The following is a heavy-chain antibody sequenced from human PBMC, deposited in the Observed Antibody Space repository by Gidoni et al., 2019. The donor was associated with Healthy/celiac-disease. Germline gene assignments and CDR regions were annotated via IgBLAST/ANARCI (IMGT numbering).Heavy chain of an antibody. Sequence: EVQLVESGGGLVQPGRSLRLSCTASGFTFGDYAMRWFRQAPGKGLEWVGFSRSKAYGGTTEYAASVKGRFTISRDDSKSIAYLQMNSLKTEDTAVYYCTRDRARLTGIPRGYFDYWGQGTLVTVSS. J-gene: IGHJ4*02. CDR3: TRDRARLTGIPRGYFDY. V-gene: IGHV3-49*03. D-gene: IGHD1-20*01. CDR2: SRSKAYGGTT. CDR1: GFTFGDYA.